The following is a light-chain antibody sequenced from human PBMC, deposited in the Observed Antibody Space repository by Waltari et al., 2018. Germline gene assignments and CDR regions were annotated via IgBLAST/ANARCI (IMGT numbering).Light chain of an antibody. V-gene: IGKV3-11*01. J-gene: IGKJ4*01. CDR2: DAT. CDR1: QSVSKH. CDR3: QQRANWPPGLT. Sequence: EIFLTQSPVTLSLSPGDRATLSCRASQSVSKHLAWYQQKTGQPPRLLIYDATSRATGIPARFSCSGSGTDFTLTISSLEPEDFAVYYCQQRANWPPGLTFGGGTKVEIK.